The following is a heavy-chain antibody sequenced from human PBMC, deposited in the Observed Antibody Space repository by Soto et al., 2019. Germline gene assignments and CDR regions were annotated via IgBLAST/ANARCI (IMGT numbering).Heavy chain of an antibody. Sequence: QVQLVQSGAEVKKPGSSVEVSCKASGGTFSSYAISWVRQAPGQGLEWMGGIIPIFGTANYAQKFQGRVTITADESTSTAYMELSSLRSEDTAVYYCAREGTMVRGVRLYYYYGMDVWGQGTTVTVSS. CDR3: AREGTMVRGVRLYYYYGMDV. D-gene: IGHD3-10*01. CDR1: GGTFSSYA. J-gene: IGHJ6*02. V-gene: IGHV1-69*01. CDR2: IIPIFGTA.